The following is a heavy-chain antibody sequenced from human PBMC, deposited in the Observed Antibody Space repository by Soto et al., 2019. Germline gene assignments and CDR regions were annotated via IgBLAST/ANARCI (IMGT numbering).Heavy chain of an antibody. CDR3: ARRGAAGNHQNWYFDL. V-gene: IGHV4-30-4*01. D-gene: IGHD6-13*01. CDR2: IYYSGST. J-gene: IGHJ2*01. Sequence: QVQLQESGPGLVKPSQTLSLTCTVSGGSISSGDYYWSWIRQPPGKGLEWIGYIYYSGSTYYNPSLRRRVTISVDTSQNQFSLKLSSVTAADTAVYYCARRGAAGNHQNWYFDLWGRGTLVTVSS. CDR1: GGSISSGDYY.